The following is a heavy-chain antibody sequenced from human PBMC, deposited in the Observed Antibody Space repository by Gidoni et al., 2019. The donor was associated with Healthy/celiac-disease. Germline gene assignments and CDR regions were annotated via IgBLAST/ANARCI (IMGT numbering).Heavy chain of an antibody. CDR2: INHSGST. CDR1: GGSFSGYY. J-gene: IGHJ5*02. Sequence: QVQLQQWGAGLLKPSETLSLTCPFYGGSFSGYYWSWIRQPPGKGLEWIGEINHSGSTNYNPSLKSRVTISVDTSKNQFSLKLSSVTAADTAVYYCAVHPYGSGNNWFDPWGQGTLVTVSS. CDR3: AVHPYGSGNNWFDP. V-gene: IGHV4-34*01. D-gene: IGHD3-10*01.